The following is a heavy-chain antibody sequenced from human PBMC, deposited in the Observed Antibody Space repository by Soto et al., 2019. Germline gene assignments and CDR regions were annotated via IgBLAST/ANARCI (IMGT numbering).Heavy chain of an antibody. Sequence: GGSLRLSCAASGFAFSSYGMHWVRQAPGKGLEWVAVISYDGSNKYYADSVKDRFTISRDNSKNTLYLQMNSLRAEDTAVYYCATPQMHCGGDCYRGGFDYWGQGTLVTVSS. CDR3: ATPQMHCGGDCYRGGFDY. CDR1: GFAFSSYG. J-gene: IGHJ4*02. D-gene: IGHD2-21*02. CDR2: ISYDGSNK. V-gene: IGHV3-30*03.